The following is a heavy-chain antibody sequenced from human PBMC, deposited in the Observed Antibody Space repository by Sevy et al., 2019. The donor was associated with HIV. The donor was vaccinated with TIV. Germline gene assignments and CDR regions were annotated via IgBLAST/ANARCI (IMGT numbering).Heavy chain of an antibody. D-gene: IGHD1-26*01. V-gene: IGHV4-59*11. CDR2: IYYNGHI. CDR3: AGENAWGRGYS. Sequence: SESLSLTCTVSGGSITSLYWNWIRQPPGKGLEWIANIYYNGHINYNPSLKSRVTLSLDTSKNQYSLRLSSVTAAAMAMYYRAGENAWGRGYSWGQGTLVTVSS. J-gene: IGHJ4*02. CDR1: GGSITSLY.